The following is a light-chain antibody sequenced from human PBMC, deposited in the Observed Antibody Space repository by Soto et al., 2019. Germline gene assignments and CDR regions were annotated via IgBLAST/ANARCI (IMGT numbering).Light chain of an antibody. CDR2: DAS. CDR3: QQYDNLPLT. CDR1: QSVRSEP. Sequence: EILLTQSPDTLSLSPGERATLSCRASQSVRSEPLAWYQQKRGQAPTLLIFDASSRTSGTPERFSGSGSGTDFTFTISSLQPEDIETYYCQQYDNLPLTFGGGTKVDIK. J-gene: IGKJ4*01. V-gene: IGKV3-20*01.